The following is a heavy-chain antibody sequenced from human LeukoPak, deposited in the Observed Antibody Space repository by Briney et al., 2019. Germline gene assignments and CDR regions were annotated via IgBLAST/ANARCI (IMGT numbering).Heavy chain of an antibody. D-gene: IGHD3-10*01. CDR3: AVQLRGFGEASSFYFDY. CDR2: IYTSGST. CDR1: GGSISSGSYY. Sequence: SQTLSLTCTVSGGSISSGSYYWSWIRQPAGKGLEWIGRIYTSGSTNYNPSLKSRVTISLDTSKNQFSLKLSSVTAADTAVYYCAVQLRGFGEASSFYFDYWGQGTLVTVSS. J-gene: IGHJ4*02. V-gene: IGHV4-61*02.